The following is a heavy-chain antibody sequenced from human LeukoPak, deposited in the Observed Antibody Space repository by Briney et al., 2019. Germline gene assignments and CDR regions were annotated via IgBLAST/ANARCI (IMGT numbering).Heavy chain of an antibody. CDR1: GFTFSSYS. Sequence: PGGSLRLSCAASGFTFSSYSMNWVRQAPGKGLEWVSSISSSSSYIYYADSVKGRFTISRDNAKNSLYLQMNSLRAEDTAVYYCAKDLLGGSGSYPLFYFDYWGQGTLVTVSS. D-gene: IGHD3-10*01. V-gene: IGHV3-21*04. J-gene: IGHJ4*02. CDR2: ISSSSSYI. CDR3: AKDLLGGSGSYPLFYFDY.